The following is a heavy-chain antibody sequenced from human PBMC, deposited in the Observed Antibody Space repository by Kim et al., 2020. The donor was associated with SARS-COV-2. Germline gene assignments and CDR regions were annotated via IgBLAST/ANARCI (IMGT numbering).Heavy chain of an antibody. V-gene: IGHV3-20*03. CDR3: ARNGPYDYFGMDV. D-gene: IGHD3-16*01. J-gene: IGHJ6*02. Sequence: DYGASVRGGFVISRDNAKNSVYLQMNGLRVDDTALYFCARNGPYDYFGMDVWGQGAAVTVSS.